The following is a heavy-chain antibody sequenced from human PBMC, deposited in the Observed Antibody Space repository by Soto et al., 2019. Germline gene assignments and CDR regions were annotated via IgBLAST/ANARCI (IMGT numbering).Heavy chain of an antibody. D-gene: IGHD6-13*01. CDR3: ERDLYEWQHLVTFDY. Sequence: GGSLRLSCAASGFTFSSYSMNWVRQAPGKGLEWVSSISSSSSYIYYADSVKGRFTISRDNAKNSLYLQMNSLRAEDTAVYYCERDLYEWQHLVTFDYWGQGTLVTVYS. CDR1: GFTFSSYS. V-gene: IGHV3-21*01. CDR2: ISSSSSYI. J-gene: IGHJ4*02.